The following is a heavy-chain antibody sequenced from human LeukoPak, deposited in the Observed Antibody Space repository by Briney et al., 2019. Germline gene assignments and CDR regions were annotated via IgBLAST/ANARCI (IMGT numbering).Heavy chain of an antibody. D-gene: IGHD3-10*01. J-gene: IGHJ6*02. CDR2: INHSGST. CDR3: ARPGQLGSLYYGMDV. CDR1: GESFSGYY. V-gene: IGHV4-34*01. Sequence: SETLSLTCAVYGESFSGYYWTWIRQPPGKGLEWIGEINHSGSTNFKPSLKSRVTISVDTSKNQFSLKLRSVTAADTAVYYCARPGQLGSLYYGMDVWGQGTTVTVS.